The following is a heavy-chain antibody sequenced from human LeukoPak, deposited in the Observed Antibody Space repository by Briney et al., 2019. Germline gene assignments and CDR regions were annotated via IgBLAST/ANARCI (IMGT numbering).Heavy chain of an antibody. J-gene: IGHJ4*02. CDR3: VRDWGDSGDY. D-gene: IGHD2-21*02. CDR2: IKQDGSER. Sequence: PGGSLRLSCAASGFTFSSYWMTWVRRAPGTGLEWVATIKQDGSERFYVDSVEGRFTISRDNAKNSLYLQMNSLRTEDTAVYYCVRDWGDSGDYWGQGTLVAVSS. V-gene: IGHV3-7*01. CDR1: GFTFSSYW.